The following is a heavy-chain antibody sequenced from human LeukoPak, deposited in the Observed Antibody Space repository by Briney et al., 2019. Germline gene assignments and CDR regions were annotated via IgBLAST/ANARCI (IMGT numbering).Heavy chain of an antibody. CDR2: ISASGGST. V-gene: IGHV3-23*01. CDR1: GFTFSNFA. J-gene: IGHJ6*02. CDR3: AKGVTYGSPHGMDV. Sequence: GGSLRLSCAGSGFTFSNFAMNWVRQGPGKGLEWVSGISASGGSTFHADSVKGRFTISRDNSKNTVNLQMNSLRVEDTAVYYCAKGVTYGSPHGMDVWGQGTTVTVSS. D-gene: IGHD3-10*01.